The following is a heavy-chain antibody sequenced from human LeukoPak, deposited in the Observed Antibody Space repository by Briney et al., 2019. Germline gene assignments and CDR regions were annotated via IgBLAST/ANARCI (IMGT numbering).Heavy chain of an antibody. J-gene: IGHJ4*02. D-gene: IGHD3-22*01. V-gene: IGHV3-23*01. Sequence: GGSVRLFCGASGHTLKRFDMRWVRGARGRARVGGSAISGSGGSTYYADSVKGRITISRDNSKNTLYLQMNSLRAEDTAVYYCAKTPWYDSRGYAYFDYWGPGTLVTVSP. CDR2: ISGSGGST. CDR1: GHTLKRFD. CDR3: AKTPWYDSRGYAYFDY.